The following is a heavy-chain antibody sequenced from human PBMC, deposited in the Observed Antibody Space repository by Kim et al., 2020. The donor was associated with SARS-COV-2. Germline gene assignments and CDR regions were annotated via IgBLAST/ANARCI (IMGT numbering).Heavy chain of an antibody. V-gene: IGHV4-30-2*04. Sequence: NPSLKSRVTISVATSKNQFSLKLSSVTAADTAVYYCAREIRVGATDYFDYWGQGTLVTVSS. D-gene: IGHD1-26*01. J-gene: IGHJ4*02. CDR3: AREIRVGATDYFDY.